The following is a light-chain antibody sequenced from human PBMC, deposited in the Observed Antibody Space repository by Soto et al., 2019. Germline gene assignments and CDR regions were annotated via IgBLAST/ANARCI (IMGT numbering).Light chain of an antibody. V-gene: IGKV1-13*02. CDR2: DVF. Sequence: AIQVTQSPSSLSASVGDTVTITCRASQGISSAFAWYQQKPGKVPRLLIYDVFNLQSGVPSRFSGSGSGTNFTLTISRLQPEDFATYYCQPLETYPLTVGQGTRLEVK. CDR1: QGISSA. J-gene: IGKJ5*01. CDR3: QPLETYPLT.